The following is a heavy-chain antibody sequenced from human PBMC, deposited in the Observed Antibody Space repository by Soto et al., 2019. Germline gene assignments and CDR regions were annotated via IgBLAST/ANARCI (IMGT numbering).Heavy chain of an antibody. CDR3: ARGQEGVVATH. Sequence: QVQLQQWGAGLLKPSETLSLNCAVNGGSLSGYYWSWIRQPPGKGLEWIGEIKDGGRTNYSPSLKDRANLSIDTSNHQFSLGVVSLTAADTGVYYCARGQEGVVATHWDQGTLVTVSS. CDR1: GGSLSGYY. D-gene: IGHD5-12*01. CDR2: IKDGGRT. J-gene: IGHJ4*02. V-gene: IGHV4-34*01.